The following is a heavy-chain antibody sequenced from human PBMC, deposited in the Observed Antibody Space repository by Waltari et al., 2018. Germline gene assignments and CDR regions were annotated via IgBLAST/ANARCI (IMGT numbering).Heavy chain of an antibody. J-gene: IGHJ4*02. CDR2: IYYSGST. Sequence: QVQLQESGPGLVKPSETLSLTCTVSGGSISSYYWSWIRQPPGKGLEWIGYIYYSGSTNYNPSLKSRVTISVDTSKNQFSLKLSSVTAADTAVYYCARVQRGFTAQVDYWGQGTLVTVSS. CDR3: ARVQRGFTAQVDY. D-gene: IGHD3-16*01. CDR1: GGSISSYY. V-gene: IGHV4-59*01.